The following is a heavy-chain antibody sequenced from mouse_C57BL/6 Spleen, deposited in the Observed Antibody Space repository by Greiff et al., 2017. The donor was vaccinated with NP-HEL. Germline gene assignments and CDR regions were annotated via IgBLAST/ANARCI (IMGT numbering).Heavy chain of an antibody. V-gene: IGHV1-59*01. Sequence: QVQLQQPGAELVRPGTSVKLSCKASGYTFTSYWMHWVKQRPGQGLEWIGVIDPSDSYTNYNQKFKGKATLTVDTSSSTAYMQLSSLTSEDSAVYYCARRWLLRFFDYWGKGTTLTVSS. CDR2: IDPSDSYT. J-gene: IGHJ2*01. CDR1: GYTFTSYW. CDR3: ARRWLLRFFDY. D-gene: IGHD2-3*01.